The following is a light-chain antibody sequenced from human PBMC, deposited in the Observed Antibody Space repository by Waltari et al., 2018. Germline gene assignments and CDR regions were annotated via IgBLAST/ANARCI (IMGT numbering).Light chain of an antibody. V-gene: IGLV2-14*01. CDR1: SSYVGANNY. J-gene: IGLJ3*02. CDR3: LSYTNTAVRV. Sequence: QSALTQPASVSGSPGQAITISCTGSSSYVGANNYVPWYRQYPGKPPQVLIYEVSNRPSGVSNRFSGSKSGNTASLTISGLQAEDEADYYCLSYTNTAVRVFGGGTRLTVL. CDR2: EVS.